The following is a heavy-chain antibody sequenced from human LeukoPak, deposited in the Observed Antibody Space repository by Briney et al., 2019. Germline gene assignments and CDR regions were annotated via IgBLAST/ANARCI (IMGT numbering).Heavy chain of an antibody. CDR1: GFTFSSYG. Sequence: PGGSLRLSCAASGFTFSSYGMHWVRQAPGKGLEWVAVISYDGSNKYYADSVKGRFTISRDNSKNTLYLQMNSLRAEDTAVYFCARDSGGYGLDYWGQGTLVTVSS. CDR3: ARDSGGYGLDY. V-gene: IGHV3-30*03. D-gene: IGHD5-12*01. CDR2: ISYDGSNK. J-gene: IGHJ4*02.